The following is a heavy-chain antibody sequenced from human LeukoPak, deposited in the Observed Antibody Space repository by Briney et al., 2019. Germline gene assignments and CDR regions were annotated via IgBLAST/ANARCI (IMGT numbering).Heavy chain of an antibody. J-gene: IGHJ6*02. CDR3: ARGGGDYLLRPYGMDV. D-gene: IGHD1-26*01. V-gene: IGHV3-53*01. Sequence: GGSLRLSCAASGFTVSSNYMSWVRQAPGKGLEWVSVIYSGGSTYYADSVKGRFTISRDNSKNTLYLQMNSLRAEDTAVYYCARGGGDYLLRPYGMDVWGQGTTVTVSS. CDR1: GFTVSSNY. CDR2: IYSGGST.